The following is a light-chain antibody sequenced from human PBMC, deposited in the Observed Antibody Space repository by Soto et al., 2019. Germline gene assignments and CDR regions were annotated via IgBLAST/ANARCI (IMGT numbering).Light chain of an antibody. CDR3: QQYDNWPPYT. CDR1: QNIGSN. V-gene: IGKV3-15*01. Sequence: EEVMTQSPATLSASPGERVILSCRASQNIGSNLAWYQQRPGQAPRLLMYGASTRATETPARFSGSGSATDFTLTISSLQFEDVAVHYCQQYDNWPPYTFGQGTKLEIK. CDR2: GAS. J-gene: IGKJ2*01.